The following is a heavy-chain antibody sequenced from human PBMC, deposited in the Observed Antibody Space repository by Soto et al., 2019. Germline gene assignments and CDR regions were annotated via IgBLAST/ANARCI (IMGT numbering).Heavy chain of an antibody. D-gene: IGHD6-13*01. V-gene: IGHV3-23*01. CDR1: GFTFSSYA. CDR2: ISGSGGST. Sequence: AGGSLRLSCAASGFTFSSYAMSWVRQAPGKGLEWVSAISGSGGSTYYADSVKGRFTISRDNSKNTLYLQMNSLRAEDTAVYYCAKDIRGVAAAGPGVDPWGQGTLVTVS. J-gene: IGHJ5*02. CDR3: AKDIRGVAAAGPGVDP.